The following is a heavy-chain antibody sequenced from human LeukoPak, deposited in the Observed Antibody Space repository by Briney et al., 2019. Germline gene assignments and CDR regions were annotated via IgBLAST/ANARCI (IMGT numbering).Heavy chain of an antibody. D-gene: IGHD6-19*01. Sequence: GTLRLSCAASGFTFSSYGMSWVRQAPGKGLEWVSGISGSGGSKYYADSVKGRFTISRDNSKNTLYLQMNSLGAEDTAVYYCARSSGWYQGYFDYWGQGTLVTVSS. J-gene: IGHJ4*02. CDR3: ARSSGWYQGYFDY. CDR1: GFTFSSYG. V-gene: IGHV3-23*01. CDR2: ISGSGGSK.